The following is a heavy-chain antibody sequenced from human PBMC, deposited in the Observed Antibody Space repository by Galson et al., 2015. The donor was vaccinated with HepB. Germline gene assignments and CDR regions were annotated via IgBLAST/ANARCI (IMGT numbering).Heavy chain of an antibody. D-gene: IGHD2-2*01. CDR3: ARDKACSSTSCSESYYYYYYMDV. CDR1: GYTFTSYA. Sequence: SVKVSCKASGYTFTSYAMNWVRQAPGQGLEWMGWINTNTGNPTYAQGFTGRFVFSLDTSVSTAYLQISSLKAEDTAVYYCARDKACSSTSCSESYYYYYYMDVWGKGTTVTVSS. CDR2: INTNTGNP. V-gene: IGHV7-4-1*02. J-gene: IGHJ6*03.